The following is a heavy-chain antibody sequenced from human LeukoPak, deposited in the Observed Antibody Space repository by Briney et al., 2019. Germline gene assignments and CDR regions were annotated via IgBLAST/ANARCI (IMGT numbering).Heavy chain of an antibody. CDR1: GFTFSSYG. Sequence: GGSLRLSCAASGFTFSSYGMHWVRQAPGKGLEWVAVIWYDGSNKYYADSVKGRFTISRDNSKNTLYLQMNSLRAEDTAVYYCAKERCSGGSCYSYFDYWGQGTLVTVSS. D-gene: IGHD2-15*01. CDR2: IWYDGSNK. J-gene: IGHJ4*02. V-gene: IGHV3-30*02. CDR3: AKERCSGGSCYSYFDY.